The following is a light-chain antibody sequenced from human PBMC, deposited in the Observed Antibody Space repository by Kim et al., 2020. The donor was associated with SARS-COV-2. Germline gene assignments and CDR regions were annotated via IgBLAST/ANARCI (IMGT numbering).Light chain of an antibody. CDR1: QTISTN. CDR2: AAS. Sequence: EIVMTQSPATLSVSPGEGGTLFCRASQTISTNLAWYQQIPGRPPRLLIHAASIRAVGVPARFSGSGSGTEFTLTISSLQSEDFAVYYCQQYSNWPLSFGGGTKVDIK. CDR3: QQYSNWPLS. J-gene: IGKJ4*01. V-gene: IGKV3-15*01.